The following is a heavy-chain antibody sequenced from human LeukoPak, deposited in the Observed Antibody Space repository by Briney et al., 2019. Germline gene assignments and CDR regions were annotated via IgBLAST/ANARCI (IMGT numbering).Heavy chain of an antibody. CDR3: ARAVADPYYFDY. Sequence: SETLSLTCTVSGGSISSYYWSWIRQPPGKGLEWIGYIYYSGSTNYNPSLKSRVTISVDTSKNQFSLKLSSVTAADTAVYYCARAVADPYYFDYWGQGTLVTASS. V-gene: IGHV4-59*08. D-gene: IGHD6-19*01. CDR1: GGSISSYY. CDR2: IYYSGST. J-gene: IGHJ4*02.